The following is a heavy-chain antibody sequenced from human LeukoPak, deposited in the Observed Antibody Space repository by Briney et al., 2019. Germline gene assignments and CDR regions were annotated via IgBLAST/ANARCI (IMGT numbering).Heavy chain of an antibody. D-gene: IGHD6-13*01. J-gene: IGHJ4*02. Sequence: PSETLSLTCAVYGGSFSGYYWIWIRQPPGKGLEWVGEINHSGSTNYNPSLKSRVTISVDTSKNQFSLKLSSVTAADTAVYYCARGVYIAAAQYGYWGQGTLVTVSS. CDR1: GGSFSGYY. V-gene: IGHV4-34*01. CDR3: ARGVYIAAAQYGY. CDR2: INHSGST.